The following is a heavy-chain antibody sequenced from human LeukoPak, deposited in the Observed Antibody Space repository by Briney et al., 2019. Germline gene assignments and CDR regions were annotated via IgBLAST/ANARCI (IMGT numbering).Heavy chain of an antibody. J-gene: IGHJ4*02. V-gene: IGHV3-23*01. CDR2: ISGSGGST. CDR3: AKTGSSSWYYFDY. Sequence: GGSLRLPCAASGFTFSSYAMSWVPRAPGKGLEWVSAISGSGGSTYYADSVKGRFTISRDNSKNTLYLQMNRLRADDTAVYYCAKTGSSSWYYFDYRGQGTLVTGSS. D-gene: IGHD6-13*01. CDR1: GFTFSSYA.